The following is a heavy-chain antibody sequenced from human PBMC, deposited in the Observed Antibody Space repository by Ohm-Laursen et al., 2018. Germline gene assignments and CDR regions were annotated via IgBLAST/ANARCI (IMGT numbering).Heavy chain of an antibody. CDR2: ISGSTGNI. CDR1: GFTFNNYA. CDR3: ARITEYGAYRWFDP. V-gene: IGHV3-23*01. D-gene: IGHD4/OR15-4a*01. Sequence: SLRLSCAASGFTFNNYAMSWVRQAPGKGLEWVSTISGSTGNIYYADSVKGRFTISRDNSKNTLSLQMNSLRGDDTAVYYCARITEYGAYRWFDPWGQGTLVTVSS. J-gene: IGHJ5*02.